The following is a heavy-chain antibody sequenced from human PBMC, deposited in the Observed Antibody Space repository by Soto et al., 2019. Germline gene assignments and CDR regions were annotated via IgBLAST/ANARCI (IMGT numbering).Heavy chain of an antibody. D-gene: IGHD6-13*01. CDR1: GGSISSYY. CDR2: IYNSGST. Sequence: SETLSLTCTVSGGSISSYYWSWIRQPPGKGLEWIGYIYNSGSTNYNPSLKSRVTISVDTSKNQFSLKLSSVTAAVTAVYFCARGSTGYSSSWYRYWGQGTLVTVSS. V-gene: IGHV4-59*08. CDR3: ARGSTGYSSSWYRY. J-gene: IGHJ4*02.